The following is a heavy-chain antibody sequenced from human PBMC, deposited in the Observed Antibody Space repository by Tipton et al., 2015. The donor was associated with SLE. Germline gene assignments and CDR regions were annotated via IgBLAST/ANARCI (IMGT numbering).Heavy chain of an antibody. CDR1: GGSISSHY. V-gene: IGHV4-59*11. Sequence: LRLSCTVSGGSISSHYWSWIRQPPGKGLEWIGYIYYSGSTNYNPSLKSRVTISVDTSKNQFSLKLSSVTAADTAVYYCARVFRGYSSSQGYFDYWGQGTLVTVSS. D-gene: IGHD6-13*01. CDR3: ARVFRGYSSSQGYFDY. CDR2: IYYSGST. J-gene: IGHJ4*02.